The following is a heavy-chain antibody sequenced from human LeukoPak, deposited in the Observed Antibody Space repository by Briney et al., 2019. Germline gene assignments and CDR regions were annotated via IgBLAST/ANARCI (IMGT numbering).Heavy chain of an antibody. D-gene: IGHD1-26*01. V-gene: IGHV3-48*02. CDR1: GFTFSRYW. CDR3: ARSASSDY. J-gene: IGHJ4*02. Sequence: PGGSLRLSCVASGFTFSRYWMHWVRQAPGKGLEWVSSIISTGTTIYYADSVKGRFTISRDNAKNSLFLQMNSLRDEDTAVYYCARSASSDYWGQGTLVTVSS. CDR2: IISTGTTI.